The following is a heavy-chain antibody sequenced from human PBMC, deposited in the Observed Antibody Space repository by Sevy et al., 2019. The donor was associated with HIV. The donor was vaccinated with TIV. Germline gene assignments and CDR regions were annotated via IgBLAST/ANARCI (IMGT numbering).Heavy chain of an antibody. CDR3: AKHSGYSSSPTDY. CDR1: GFTFSSYA. CDR2: ISTSGVST. Sequence: GGSLRLSCAASGFTFSSYAMSWVRQAPGKGLEWVSVISTSGVSTYYTDSVKGRFTISRDNSKNTLSLQMNSLRAEDTAVYYCAKHSGYSSSPTDYWGQRTLVTVSS. V-gene: IGHV3-23*01. D-gene: IGHD6-13*01. J-gene: IGHJ4*02.